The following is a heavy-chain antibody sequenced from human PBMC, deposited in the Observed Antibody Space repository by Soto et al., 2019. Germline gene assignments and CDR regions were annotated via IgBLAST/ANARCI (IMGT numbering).Heavy chain of an antibody. J-gene: IGHJ4*02. CDR1: VYSISRGYY. D-gene: IGHD4-17*01. Sequence: SETLSLTCFVSVYSISRGYYWGFIRQPPGKGLEWIGSIYHSGSTYYNPSLKSRVTISVDTSKNQFSLKLSSVTAADTAVYYCARVSYGDYFDYWGQGTLVTVSS. V-gene: IGHV4-38-2*02. CDR2: IYHSGST. CDR3: ARVSYGDYFDY.